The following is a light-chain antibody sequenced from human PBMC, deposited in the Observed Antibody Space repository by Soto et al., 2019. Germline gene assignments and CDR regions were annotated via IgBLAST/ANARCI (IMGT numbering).Light chain of an antibody. CDR3: QHRDSWPGT. Sequence: EIVLTQSPVTLSFSTGERANISCRASQRVHTYLACNQHSPGQAPRRLIYDASNRATGIPARFSGSGSGTAFTFTISSLVPEDFAVYYCQHRDSWPGTFGQGTNLEIK. V-gene: IGKV3-11*01. CDR2: DAS. CDR1: QRVHTY. J-gene: IGKJ2*02.